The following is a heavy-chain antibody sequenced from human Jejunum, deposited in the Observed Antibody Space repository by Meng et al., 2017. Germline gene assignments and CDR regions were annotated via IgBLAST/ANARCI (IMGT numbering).Heavy chain of an antibody. D-gene: IGHD4-23*01. CDR3: AKLVKS. CDR1: GFSWSSSS. V-gene: IGHV3-23*04. Sequence: EELVVSGGDVVQPGGSLSISCAASGFSWSSSSMSWVRQAPGKGLEWVSVITGSAGSTYYADSVEGRFTTSRDISKNTLYLQMNSLRAEDTAVYYCAKLVKSWGQGTLVTVSS. CDR2: ITGSAGST. J-gene: IGHJ4*02.